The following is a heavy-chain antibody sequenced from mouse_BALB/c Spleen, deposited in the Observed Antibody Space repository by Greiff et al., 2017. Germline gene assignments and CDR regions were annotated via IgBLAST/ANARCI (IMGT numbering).Heavy chain of an antibody. CDR3: ARTSVVAYYYAMDY. Sequence: EVQVVESGGGLVQPGGSRKLSCAASGFTFSSFGMHWVRQAPEKGLEWVAYIRSGSSTIYYADTVKGRFTISRDNPKNTMFLQMTSLRTEHTAMYYSARTSVVAYYYAMDYWGEGTSVTVSS. CDR1: GFTFSSFG. J-gene: IGHJ4*01. CDR2: IRSGSSTI. V-gene: IGHV5-17*02. D-gene: IGHD1-1*01.